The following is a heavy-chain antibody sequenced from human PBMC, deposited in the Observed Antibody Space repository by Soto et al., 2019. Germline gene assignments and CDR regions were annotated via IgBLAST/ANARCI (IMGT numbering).Heavy chain of an antibody. CDR3: ARAYGGYADY. D-gene: IGHD5-12*01. J-gene: IGHJ4*02. Sequence: GGSLRLSCAASGFTFSGPGIHWVRQASGKGLEWVARIRSKANNYATSFAASVRGRFIISRDDSKNTAYLQMNSLKTEDTAVYYCARAYGGYADYWGQGALVTVSS. CDR2: IRSKANNYAT. V-gene: IGHV3-73*01. CDR1: GFTFSGPG.